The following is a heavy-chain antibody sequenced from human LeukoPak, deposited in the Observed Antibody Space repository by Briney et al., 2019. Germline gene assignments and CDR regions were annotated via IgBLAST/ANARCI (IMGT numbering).Heavy chain of an antibody. CDR2: ISAYNGNT. D-gene: IGHD3-3*01. CDR3: ARDYDFWSGYDNWFDP. V-gene: IGHV1-18*01. CDR1: GCTFSTYP. Sequence: ASVKVSCKASGCTFSTYPLNWVRQAPGQGLEWMGWISAYNGNTNYAQKLQGRVTMTTDTSTSTAYMELRSLRSDDTAVYYCARDYDFWSGYDNWFDPWGQGTLVTVSS. J-gene: IGHJ5*02.